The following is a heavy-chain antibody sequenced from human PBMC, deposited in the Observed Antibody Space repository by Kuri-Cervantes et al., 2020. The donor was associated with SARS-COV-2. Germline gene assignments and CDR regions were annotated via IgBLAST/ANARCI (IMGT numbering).Heavy chain of an antibody. Sequence: ESLKISCAVSGGSFSGYYWTWIRQPPGKGLEWIGEINHSGSTNYNPSLKSRVTISVDTSKNQISLKLSSVTAADTDVYYCARRLWSGYSFRYYHYMDVWGKGTTVTVSS. CDR2: INHSGST. CDR3: ARRLWSGYSFRYYHYMDV. D-gene: IGHD3-3*01. J-gene: IGHJ6*03. CDR1: GGSFSGYY. V-gene: IGHV4-34*01.